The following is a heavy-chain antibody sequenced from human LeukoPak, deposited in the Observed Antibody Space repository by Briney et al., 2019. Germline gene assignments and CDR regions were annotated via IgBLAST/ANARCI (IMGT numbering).Heavy chain of an antibody. CDR2: ISGSGDNT. V-gene: IGHV3-23*01. J-gene: IGHJ1*01. Sequence: GGSLRLSCAASGFTFSSQAMSWVRQAPGKGLEWVSTISGSGDNTYYTDSVKGRFTISRDNSKNTLYLQMNSLRAEETAVYYCAKLIGDCDSDSPGCWGQGTLVTVSP. CDR1: GFTFSSQA. D-gene: IGHD2-21*02. CDR3: AKLIGDCDSDSPGC.